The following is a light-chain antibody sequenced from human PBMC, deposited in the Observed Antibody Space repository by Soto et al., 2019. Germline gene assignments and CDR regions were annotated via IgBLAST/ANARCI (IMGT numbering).Light chain of an antibody. CDR1: QSVSNNY. V-gene: IGKV3-20*01. CDR3: QHYGSSGT. CDR2: GTS. Sequence: EIVLTQSPGTLSLSPGERATLSCRASQSVSNNYLAWYQQKPGQAPRLLISGTSNRATAIPDRFSGSGSGTDFTLTISRLEPEDFAVYYCQHYGSSGTFGQGTKVEIK. J-gene: IGKJ1*01.